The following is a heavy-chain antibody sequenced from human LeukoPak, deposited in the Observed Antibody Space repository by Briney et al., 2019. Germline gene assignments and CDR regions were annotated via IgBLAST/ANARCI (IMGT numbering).Heavy chain of an antibody. J-gene: IGHJ3*02. CDR2: IRYDGTNK. V-gene: IGHV3-30*02. CDR1: GFTFSSYG. Sequence: GGSLRLSCAASGFTFSSYGMHWVRQAPGKGLEWVGFIRYDGTNKYYADSVKGRFTISRDNYKNTLYLQMNSLRAEDTAVYYCARDSENRKRWLQLGAFDIWGQGTMVTVSS. CDR3: ARDSENRKRWLQLGAFDI. D-gene: IGHD5-24*01.